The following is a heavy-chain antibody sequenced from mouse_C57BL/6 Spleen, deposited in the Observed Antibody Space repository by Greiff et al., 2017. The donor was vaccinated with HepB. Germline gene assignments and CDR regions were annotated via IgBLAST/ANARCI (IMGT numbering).Heavy chain of an antibody. CDR2: IRSKSNNYAT. CDR1: GFSFKTYA. D-gene: IGHD1-1*01. CDR3: VRPTTAVVGGFAY. J-gene: IGHJ3*01. Sequence: DVKLVESGGGLVQPKGSLKFSCAASGFSFKTYAMHWVRQAPGKGLEWVGRIRSKSNNYATYYADPVKDRFTISRDDAESILNLQMNNMKTEDSAMYYCVRPTTAVVGGFAYWGQGTLVTVS. V-gene: IGHV10-1*01.